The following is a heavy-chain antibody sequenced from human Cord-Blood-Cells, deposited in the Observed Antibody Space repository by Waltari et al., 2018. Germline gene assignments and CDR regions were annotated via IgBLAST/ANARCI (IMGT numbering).Heavy chain of an antibody. D-gene: IGHD4-17*01. J-gene: IGHJ4*02. CDR2: IIPILGIA. CDR1: GGTFSSYT. CDR3: ATRDPDYGGKGYYFDY. Sequence: QVQLVHSGAEVKKPGSSVKVSCKASGGTFSSYTISWVRQAPGQGLEWMGRIIPILGIANYAQKFQGRVTITADKSTSTAYMELSSLRSEDTAVYYCATRDPDYGGKGYYFDYWGQGTLVTVSS. V-gene: IGHV1-69*02.